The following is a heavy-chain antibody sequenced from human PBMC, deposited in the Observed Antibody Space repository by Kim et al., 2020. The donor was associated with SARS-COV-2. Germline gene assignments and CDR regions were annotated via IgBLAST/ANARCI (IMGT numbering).Heavy chain of an antibody. CDR3: ARLGGYGSGSYSSVGAFDI. J-gene: IGHJ3*02. D-gene: IGHD3-10*01. Sequence: KSRVTISVDTSKNQFSLKLSSVTAADTAVYYCARLGGYGSGSYSSVGAFDIWGQGTIVTVSS. V-gene: IGHV4-39*01.